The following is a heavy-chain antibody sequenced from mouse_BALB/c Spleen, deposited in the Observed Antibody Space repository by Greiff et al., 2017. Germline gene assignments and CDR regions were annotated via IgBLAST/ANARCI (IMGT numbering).Heavy chain of an antibody. Sequence: QVQLQQPGAELVKPGASVKLSCKASGYTFTSYWMHWVKQRPGQGLEWIGEINPSNGRTNYNEKFKSKATLTVDKSSSTAYMQLSRLTSEDSAVYYCARFGYYGLLDYWGQGTTLTVSS. J-gene: IGHJ2*01. CDR3: ARFGYYGLLDY. D-gene: IGHD1-2*01. CDR1: GYTFTSYW. V-gene: IGHV1S81*02. CDR2: INPSNGRT.